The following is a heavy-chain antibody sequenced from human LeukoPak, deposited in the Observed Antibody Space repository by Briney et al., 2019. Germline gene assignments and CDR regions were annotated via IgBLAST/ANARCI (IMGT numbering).Heavy chain of an antibody. D-gene: IGHD2-2*01. V-gene: IGHV4-39*07. J-gene: IGHJ5*02. CDR2: IYYSGST. CDR3: ARERCGSTSCYAGIWFDP. CDR1: GGSISSSSYY. Sequence: SETLSLTCTVSGGSISSSSYYWGWIRQPPGKGLERIGSIYYSGSTYYNPSLKSRVTISVDTSKNQFSLKLSSVTAADTAVYYCARERCGSTSCYAGIWFDPWGQGTLVTVSS.